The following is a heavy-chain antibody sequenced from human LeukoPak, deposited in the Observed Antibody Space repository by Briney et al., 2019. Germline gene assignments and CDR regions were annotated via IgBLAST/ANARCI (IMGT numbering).Heavy chain of an antibody. J-gene: IGHJ4*02. CDR2: INQDGSEG. CDR3: SRSLDY. Sequence: SGGSLRLSCAASGFSFSDYWMDWVRQSPGKGKEWVANINQDGSEGYYADSVKGRFTISRDNGKNSLYLQMNKLRAEDTAVYYCSRSLDYWGQGALVTVSS. CDR1: GFSFSDYW. V-gene: IGHV3-7*01.